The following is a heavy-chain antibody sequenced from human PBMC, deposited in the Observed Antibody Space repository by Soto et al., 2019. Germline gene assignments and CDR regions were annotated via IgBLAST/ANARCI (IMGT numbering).Heavy chain of an antibody. Sequence: QVQLVQSGAEVKKPGASVKVSCKASGYTFTSYGISWVRQAPGQGLEWMGWISAYNGNTNYAQKLQGRVTMTTDTPTNKHNMELRSQRADDTAVYYCARDSATTLGYWGQGTLVTVSS. D-gene: IGHD4-17*01. CDR2: ISAYNGNT. J-gene: IGHJ4*02. CDR3: ARDSATTLGY. CDR1: GYTFTSYG. V-gene: IGHV1-18*01.